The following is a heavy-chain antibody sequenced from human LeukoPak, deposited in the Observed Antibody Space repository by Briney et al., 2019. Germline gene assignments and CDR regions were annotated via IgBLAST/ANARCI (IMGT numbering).Heavy chain of an antibody. CDR2: ISSSSSYI. V-gene: IGHV3-21*01. J-gene: IGHJ4*02. Sequence: GGSLRLSCAASGFTFSSYEMNWVRQAPGKGLEWVSSISSSSSYIYYADSVKGRFTISRDNAKNSLYLQMNSLRAEDTAVYYCAREGPSGSSDYWGQGTLVTVSS. CDR1: GFTFSSYE. CDR3: AREGPSGSSDY. D-gene: IGHD1-26*01.